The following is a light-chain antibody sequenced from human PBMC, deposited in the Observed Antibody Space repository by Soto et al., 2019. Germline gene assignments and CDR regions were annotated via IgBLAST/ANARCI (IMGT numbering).Light chain of an antibody. CDR1: SSDVGGYNY. Sequence: QSALTQPASVSGSPGQSISIACTGTSSDVGGYNYVSWYQQHPGKAPKLMIYDVTNRPSGISGRFSGSKSANTASLPISGLQAEDEDDYYCSSYTRGSTVVFGGRTKLTV. CDR2: DVT. CDR3: SSYTRGSTVV. V-gene: IGLV2-14*01. J-gene: IGLJ2*01.